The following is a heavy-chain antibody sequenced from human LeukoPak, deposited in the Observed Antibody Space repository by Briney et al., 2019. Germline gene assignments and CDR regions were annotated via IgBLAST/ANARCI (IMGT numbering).Heavy chain of an antibody. CDR3: TRAPPIATGRTGYNYYGMDV. CDR1: GGSLTSDTCY. CDR2: VSNSGGT. J-gene: IGHJ6*02. Sequence: SETLSLTCTVSGGSLTSDTCYWGWIRQPPGKGLGWVGSVSNSGGTYCNPSVKSRVTISVDTSRNQMSLSLSSATAADTAVYYCTRAPPIATGRTGYNYYGMDVWGQGTTVTVSS. V-gene: IGHV4-39*01. D-gene: IGHD6-13*01.